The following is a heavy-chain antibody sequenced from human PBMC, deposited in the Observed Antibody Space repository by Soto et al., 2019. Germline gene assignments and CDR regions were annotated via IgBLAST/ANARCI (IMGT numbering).Heavy chain of an antibody. J-gene: IGHJ4*02. CDR3: AAGRWMVRY. CDR2: VKQDGSEK. Sequence: EVQLVESGGGLVQPGGSLRVSCETSGFSFSDYWMSWVRQSPEKGMEWVANVKQDGSEKNYVDSVKGRFSISRDNARKSVYLQMNSLRGEDTAVYHCAAGRWMVRYWGQGTLVTVSS. D-gene: IGHD6-19*01. CDR1: GFSFSDYW. V-gene: IGHV3-7*05.